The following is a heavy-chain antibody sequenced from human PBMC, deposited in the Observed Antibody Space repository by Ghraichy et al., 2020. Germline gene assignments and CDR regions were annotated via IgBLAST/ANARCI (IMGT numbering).Heavy chain of an antibody. V-gene: IGHV4-39*01. J-gene: IGHJ5*02. CDR1: GGSISSYSDY. CDR3: ARNKTGNLSGWFDP. Sequence: SQTLSLTCTVSGGSISSYSDYWGWLRQPPGKGPEWIGSIYNSVSTHYNPSIKSRVTISIDTSKDQFSLRLTSVTAADTAIYYCARNKTGNLSGWFDPWGQGSLVFVSS. D-gene: IGHD1-14*01. CDR2: IYNSVST.